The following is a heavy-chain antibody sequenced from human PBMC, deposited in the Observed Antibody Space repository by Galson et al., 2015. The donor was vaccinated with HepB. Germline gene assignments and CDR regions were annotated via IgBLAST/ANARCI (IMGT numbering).Heavy chain of an antibody. Sequence: SLRLSCAASGFTFSSYEMNWVRQAPGKGLEWVSYISSSGSTIYYADSVKGRFTISRDNAKNSLYLQMNSLRAEDTAVYYCARLSGTAMAQNYGMDVWGQGTPVTVSS. CDR3: ARLSGTAMAQNYGMDV. V-gene: IGHV3-48*03. D-gene: IGHD5-18*01. CDR2: ISSSGSTI. J-gene: IGHJ6*02. CDR1: GFTFSSYE.